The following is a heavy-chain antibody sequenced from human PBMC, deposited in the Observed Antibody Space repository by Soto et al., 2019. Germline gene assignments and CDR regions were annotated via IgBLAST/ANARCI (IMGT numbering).Heavy chain of an antibody. CDR2: IGTAGDT. V-gene: IGHV3-13*01. D-gene: IGHD3-3*01. J-gene: IGHJ6*02. CDR1: GFTFSSYD. CDR3: AREAPWSEYNADYYYYYGMDV. Sequence: GGSLRLSCAASGFTFSSYDMHWVRQATGKGLEWVSAIGTAGDTYYPGSVKGRFTISRENAKNSLYLQMNSLRAEDTAVYYCAREAPWSEYNADYYYYYGMDVWGQGTTVTVSS.